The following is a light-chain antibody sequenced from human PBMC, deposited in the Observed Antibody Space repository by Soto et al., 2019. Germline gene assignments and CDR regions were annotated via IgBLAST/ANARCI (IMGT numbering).Light chain of an antibody. CDR3: QQYGSSPPT. CDR1: QSVSSNY. J-gene: IGKJ2*01. CDR2: GAS. Sequence: EIVLTQSPGTLSFFPGERATLSCRASQSVSSNYLAWYQQKPGQAPRLLIYGASSRATGIPDRFSGSGSGTDFTLTVSRLEPEDFAVFYCQQYGSSPPTFGQGTKVEIK. V-gene: IGKV3-20*01.